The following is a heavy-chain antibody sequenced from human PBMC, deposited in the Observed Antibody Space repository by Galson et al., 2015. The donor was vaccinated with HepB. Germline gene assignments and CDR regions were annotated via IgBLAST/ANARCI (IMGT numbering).Heavy chain of an antibody. V-gene: IGHV1-69*13. CDR3: ARDLAPYSGRNFDY. J-gene: IGHJ4*02. Sequence: SVKVSCKASGGTFSSYAISWVRQAPGQGLEWMGGIIPIFGTANYAQKFQGRVTFTADESTSAAYMELSSLRSEDTAVYYCARDLAPYSGRNFDYWGQGTLVTVSS. CDR1: GGTFSSYA. CDR2: IIPIFGTA. D-gene: IGHD1-26*01.